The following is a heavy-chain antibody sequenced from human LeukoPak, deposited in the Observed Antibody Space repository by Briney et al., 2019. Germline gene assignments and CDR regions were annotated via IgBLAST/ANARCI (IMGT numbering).Heavy chain of an antibody. CDR1: GFTFSSYG. D-gene: IGHD6-13*01. CDR2: IRYDGSNK. Sequence: GGSLRLSCAASGFTFSSYGMHWVRPAPGKGLEWVAFIRYDGSNKYYADSVKGRFTISRVNSKNTLYLQMNSLRAEDTAVYYCAKFLAAAGISPFDYWGQGTLVTVSS. CDR3: AKFLAAAGISPFDY. J-gene: IGHJ4*02. V-gene: IGHV3-30*02.